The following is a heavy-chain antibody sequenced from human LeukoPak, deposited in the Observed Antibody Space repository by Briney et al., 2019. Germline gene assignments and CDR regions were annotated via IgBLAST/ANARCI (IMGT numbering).Heavy chain of an antibody. J-gene: IGHJ4*02. Sequence: SETLSLTCTVSGGSISSSSYYWGWIRQPPGKGLEWIGSIYYSGSTYYNPSLKSRVTISVDTSKNQFSLKLSSVTAADTAVYYCARTAYYDFWSGYSGSEYYFDYWGQGTLVTVSS. CDR2: IYYSGST. V-gene: IGHV4-39*07. CDR1: GGSISSSSYY. CDR3: ARTAYYDFWSGYSGSEYYFDY. D-gene: IGHD3-3*01.